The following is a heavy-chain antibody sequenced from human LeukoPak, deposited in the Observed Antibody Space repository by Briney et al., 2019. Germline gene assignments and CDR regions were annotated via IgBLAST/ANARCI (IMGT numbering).Heavy chain of an antibody. J-gene: IGHJ4*02. CDR2: INHSGST. D-gene: IGHD3-22*01. V-gene: IGHV4-34*01. CDR1: GGSFSGYY. CDR3: ARGLSGYYFDY. Sequence: SETLSLTCAVYGGSFSGYYWSWIRQPPGKGLEWIGEINHSGSTNYNPSLKSRVTISVVTSKNQFSLKLSSVTAADTAVYYCARGLSGYYFDYWGQGTLVTVSS.